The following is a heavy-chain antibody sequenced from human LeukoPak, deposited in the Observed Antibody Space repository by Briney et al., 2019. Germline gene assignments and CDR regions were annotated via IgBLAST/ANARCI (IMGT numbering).Heavy chain of an antibody. CDR2: IYYSGST. CDR3: ARVDKWNYVEYFDY. CDR1: GGSISSSSYY. Sequence: SETLSLTCTVSGGSISSSSYYWGWIRQPPGKGLEWIGSIYYSGSTYYNPSLKSRVTISVDTSKNQFSLKLSSVTAADTAVYYCARVDKWNYVEYFDYWGQGTLVTVSS. J-gene: IGHJ4*02. V-gene: IGHV4-39*07. D-gene: IGHD1-7*01.